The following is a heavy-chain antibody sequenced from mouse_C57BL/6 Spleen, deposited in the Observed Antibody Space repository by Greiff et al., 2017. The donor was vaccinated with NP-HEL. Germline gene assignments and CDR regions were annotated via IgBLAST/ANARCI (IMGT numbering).Heavy chain of an antibody. Sequence: VQLVESGAELVKPGASVKLSCKASGYTFTEYTIHWVKQRSGQGLEWIGWFYPGSGSIKYNEKFKDKATLTADKSSSTVYMELSRLTSEDSAVYFCARHEESSRNWGYYFDYWGQGTTLTVSS. CDR2: FYPGSGSI. J-gene: IGHJ2*01. CDR3: ARHEESSRNWGYYFDY. V-gene: IGHV1-62-2*01. CDR1: GYTFTEYT. D-gene: IGHD4-1*01.